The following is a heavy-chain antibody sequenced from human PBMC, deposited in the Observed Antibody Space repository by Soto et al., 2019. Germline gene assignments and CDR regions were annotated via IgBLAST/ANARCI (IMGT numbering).Heavy chain of an antibody. D-gene: IGHD3-16*02. CDR2: ISGSGGST. CDR3: AIRCTSVTCANVAP. CDR1: GFTFSSYV. J-gene: IGHJ5*02. V-gene: IGHV3-23*01. Sequence: GGSLRLSCAASGFTFSSYVMTWVRQAPGKGLEWVSGISGSGGSTYYADSVKGRFTISRDNSKNTLYLHMNSLRADDTAVYYCAIRCTSVTCANVAPWGQGTLVTVSS.